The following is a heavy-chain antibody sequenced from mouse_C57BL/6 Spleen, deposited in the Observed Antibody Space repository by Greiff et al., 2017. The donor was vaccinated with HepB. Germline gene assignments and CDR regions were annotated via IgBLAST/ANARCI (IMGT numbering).Heavy chain of an antibody. V-gene: IGHV5-17*01. J-gene: IGHJ3*01. Sequence: EVQLQESGGGLVKPGGSLKLSCAASGFTFSDYGMHWVRQAPEKGLEWVAYISSGSSTIYYADTVKGRFTISRDNAKNTLFLQMTSLRSEDTAMYYCARQSYYDYGGVAYWGQGTLVTVSA. CDR3: ARQSYYDYGGVAY. CDR1: GFTFSDYG. CDR2: ISSGSSTI. D-gene: IGHD2-4*01.